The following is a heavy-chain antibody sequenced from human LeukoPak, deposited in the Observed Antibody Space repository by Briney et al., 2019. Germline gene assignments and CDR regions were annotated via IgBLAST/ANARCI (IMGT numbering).Heavy chain of an antibody. CDR3: VRGTGYLLFDN. Sequence: GGSLRLSCAASGFTFSSYWMHWVSQAPGKGLVWVSRISTDGSRTTYADTVKGRFTISRDNAKDTLYLQMNSLRVEDTAMYYCVRGTGYLLFDNWGQGTLVTVSS. J-gene: IGHJ4*02. V-gene: IGHV3-74*01. CDR2: ISTDGSRT. CDR1: GFTFSSYW. D-gene: IGHD6-25*01.